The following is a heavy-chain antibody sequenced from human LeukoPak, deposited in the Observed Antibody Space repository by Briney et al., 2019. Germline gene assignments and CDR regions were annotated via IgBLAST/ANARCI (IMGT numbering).Heavy chain of an antibody. J-gene: IGHJ4*02. D-gene: IGHD4-17*01. CDR2: ISPSGDIR. CDR1: GFTFSNHG. CDR3: ARYDYGDDYFDY. Sequence: PGGSLRLSCAASGFTFSNHGMNWVRQAPGKGLEWVSGISPSGDIRYYADSVKGRFTISRDNAKNSLYLQMNSLRAEDTAVYYCARYDYGDDYFDYWGQGTLVTVSS. V-gene: IGHV3-21*01.